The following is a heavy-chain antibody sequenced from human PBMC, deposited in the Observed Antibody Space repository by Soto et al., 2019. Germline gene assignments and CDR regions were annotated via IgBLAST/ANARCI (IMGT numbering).Heavy chain of an antibody. J-gene: IGHJ6*02. CDR2: IIDSGGST. V-gene: IGHV3-23*01. CDR1: GFTISSRA. Sequence: GGSLRLSCAAVGFTISSRARGWVRQAPGKGLEWVSDIIDSGGSTYYADSVKGRFTISRDNSKSTLYLQMNSLRAEDTALYYCAKGRSYYYYYGVDVWGQGTTVTVSS. CDR3: AKGRSYYYYYGVDV.